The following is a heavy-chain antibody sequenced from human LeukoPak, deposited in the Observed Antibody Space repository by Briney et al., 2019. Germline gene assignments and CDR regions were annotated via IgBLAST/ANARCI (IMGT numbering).Heavy chain of an antibody. CDR3: ARRAYGSGSYALYYYYYYMDV. D-gene: IGHD3-10*01. V-gene: IGHV4-59*11. Sequence: SETLSLTCTLSGGSISSHYWSWIRQPPGKGLEWIGYIYYSGSTNYNPSLKSRVTISVDTSENQFSLKLSSVTAADTAVYYCARRAYGSGSYALYYYYYYMDVWGKGTTVTVSS. CDR1: GGSISSHY. J-gene: IGHJ6*03. CDR2: IYYSGST.